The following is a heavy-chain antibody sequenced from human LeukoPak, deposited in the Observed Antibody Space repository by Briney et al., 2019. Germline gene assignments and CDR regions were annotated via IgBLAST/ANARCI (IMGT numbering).Heavy chain of an antibody. Sequence: GESLKISCKGSGYSFTTYWIGWVRQIPGKGLGCMGIIYPGDSETRYSAPFQGQVTISANKSISPAYLQWTSLEASDTASYYGATPYASDIQKVWASCGQGTPATPSS. D-gene: IGHD3-16*01. CDR2: IYPGDSET. J-gene: IGHJ5*02. V-gene: IGHV5-51*01. CDR3: ATPYASDIQKVWAS. CDR1: GYSFTTYW.